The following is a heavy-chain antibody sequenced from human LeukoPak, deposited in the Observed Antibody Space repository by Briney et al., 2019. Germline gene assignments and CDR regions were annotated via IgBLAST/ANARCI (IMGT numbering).Heavy chain of an antibody. D-gene: IGHD5-24*01. J-gene: IGHJ4*02. CDR2: IIPILGIA. CDR1: GYTFTSYG. V-gene: IGHV1-69*04. Sequence: SVKVSCKASGYTFTSYGISWVRPAPGQGLEWMGRIIPILGIANYAQKFQGRVTITADKSTSTAYMELSSLRSEDTAVYYCARAGDGYNSFDYWGQGTLVTVSS. CDR3: ARAGDGYNSFDY.